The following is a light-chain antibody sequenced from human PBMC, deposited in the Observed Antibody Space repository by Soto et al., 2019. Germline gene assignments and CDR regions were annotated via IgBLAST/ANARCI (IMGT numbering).Light chain of an antibody. J-gene: IGKJ1*01. CDR2: GAS. V-gene: IGKV3D-15*01. Sequence: EVWMTKSPATLSVSPGDGATLSCRASQSVTSNLAWYQQKPGQAPRLLIYGASTRATDIPARFSGSGSGTEFTLTISGLQSEDVAVYYCLHYKDWPRWTFGQGTKVDI. CDR3: LHYKDWPRWT. CDR1: QSVTSN.